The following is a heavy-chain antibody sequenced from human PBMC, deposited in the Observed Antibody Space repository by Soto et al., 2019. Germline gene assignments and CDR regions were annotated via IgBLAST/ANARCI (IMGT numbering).Heavy chain of an antibody. J-gene: IGHJ5*02. D-gene: IGHD2-2*01. Sequence: KPSETLSLTCTVSGGSVSSGSYYWSWIRQPPGKGLEWIGYIYYSGSTNYNPSLKSRVTISVDTSKNQFSLKLSSVTAADTAVYYCARAERYCSSTSCYEDWFDPWGQGTLVTVSS. CDR3: ARAERYCSSTSCYEDWFDP. CDR2: IYYSGST. V-gene: IGHV4-61*01. CDR1: GGSVSSGSYY.